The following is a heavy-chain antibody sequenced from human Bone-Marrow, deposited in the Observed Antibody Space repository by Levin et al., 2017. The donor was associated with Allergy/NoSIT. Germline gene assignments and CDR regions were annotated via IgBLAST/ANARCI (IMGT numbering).Heavy chain of an antibody. J-gene: IGHJ5*02. Sequence: KISCKASGGTFSSYTISWVRQAPGQGLEWMGRIIPILGIANYAQKFQGRVTITADKSTSTAYMELSSLRSEDTAVYYCARDWTRNWFDPWGQGTLVTVSS. V-gene: IGHV1-69*04. CDR3: ARDWTRNWFDP. CDR2: IIPILGIA. CDR1: GGTFSSYT. D-gene: IGHD1-1*01.